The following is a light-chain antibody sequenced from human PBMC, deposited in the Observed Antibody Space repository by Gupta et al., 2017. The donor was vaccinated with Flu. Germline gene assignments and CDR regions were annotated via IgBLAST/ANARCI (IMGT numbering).Light chain of an antibody. CDR1: PTVIHYY. J-gene: IGKJ1*01. V-gene: IGKV3-20*01. CDR3: QQCGSLPWA. Sequence: IVLTQSPGTLSLSPAEDATLSCSPKPTVIHYYLAWDQQKPGQAPRLLIFEVSNRATGIPDRFSGSGSGTDFTLTISRLEPEDFAVYYCQQCGSLPWAFGQGTKVEIK. CDR2: EVS.